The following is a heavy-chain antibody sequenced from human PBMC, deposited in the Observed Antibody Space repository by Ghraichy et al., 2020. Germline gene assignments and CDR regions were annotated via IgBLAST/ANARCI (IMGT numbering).Heavy chain of an antibody. J-gene: IGHJ4*02. CDR1: GFTFSSYA. CDR2: ISYDGSNK. CDR3: ARGPLYYYDSSGYLDY. Sequence: GESLNISCAASGFTFSSYAMHWVRQAPGKGLEWVAVISYDGSNKYYADSVKGRFTISRDNSKNTLYLQMNSLRAEDTAVYYCARGPLYYYDSSGYLDYWGQGTLVTVSS. D-gene: IGHD3-22*01. V-gene: IGHV3-30*04.